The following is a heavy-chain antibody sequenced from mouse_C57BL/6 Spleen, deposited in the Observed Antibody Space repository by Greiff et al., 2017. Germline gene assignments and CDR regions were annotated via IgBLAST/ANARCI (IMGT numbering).Heavy chain of an antibody. CDR3: ARGDDGYFYARDY. V-gene: IGHV1-69*01. CDR1: GYTFTSYW. Sequence: QVQLQQPGAELVMPGASVKLSCKASGYTFTSYWMHWVKQRPGQGLEWIGEIDPSDSYTNYNQKFKGKSTLTVAKSSSTAYMQLSSLTSEDSAVYYCARGDDGYFYARDYWGQGTSVTVSS. D-gene: IGHD2-3*01. J-gene: IGHJ4*01. CDR2: IDPSDSYT.